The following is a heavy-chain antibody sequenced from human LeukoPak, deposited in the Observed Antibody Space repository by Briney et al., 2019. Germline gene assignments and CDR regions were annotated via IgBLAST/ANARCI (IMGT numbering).Heavy chain of an antibody. CDR3: ASCATGRGMDV. D-gene: IGHD7-27*01. CDR2: ISSSGSTT. V-gene: IGHV3-48*03. CDR1: GFTINTYD. Sequence: QPGGSLRLSCVASGFTINTYDINWVRQAPGRGLEWVSHISSSGSTTYYADSVKGRFTVSRGNAKSSLYLEMNSLRAEGTAVYYCASCATGRGMDVWGKGTTVTVSS. J-gene: IGHJ6*04.